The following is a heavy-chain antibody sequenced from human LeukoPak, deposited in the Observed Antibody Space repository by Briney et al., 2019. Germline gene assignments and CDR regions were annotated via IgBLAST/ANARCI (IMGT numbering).Heavy chain of an antibody. D-gene: IGHD4-17*01. V-gene: IGHV4-39*07. J-gene: IGHJ4*02. CDR3: AREREGPYGYLDY. CDR1: GGSISSSSYY. CDR2: IYTSGTT. Sequence: SETLSLTCTVSGGSISSSSYYWGWIRQPPGKGLEWNARIYTSGTTNYNPSLKSRVTISVDTSKNQFSLKLSSVTAADTAVYYCAREREGPYGYLDYWGQGTLVTVSS.